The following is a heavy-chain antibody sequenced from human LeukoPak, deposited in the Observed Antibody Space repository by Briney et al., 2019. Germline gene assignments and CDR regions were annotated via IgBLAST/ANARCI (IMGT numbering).Heavy chain of an antibody. CDR2: IYTSGST. J-gene: IGHJ5*02. Sequence: SETLSLTCTVSGGSISSGSYYWSWIRRPAGRGLEWIGRIYTSGSTNYNPSLKSRVTISVDTSKNQFSLKLSSVTAADTAVYYCARSVTIVGISGRDNWFDPWGQGTLVTVSS. CDR1: GGSISSGSYY. V-gene: IGHV4-61*02. CDR3: ARSVTIVGISGRDNWFDP. D-gene: IGHD1-26*01.